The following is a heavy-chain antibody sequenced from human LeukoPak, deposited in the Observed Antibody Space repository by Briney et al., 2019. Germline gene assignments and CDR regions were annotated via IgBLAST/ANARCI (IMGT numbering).Heavy chain of an antibody. J-gene: IGHJ5*02. Sequence: PGRSLRLSCAASGFTFSDYYMSWIRQAPGKGLEWVSYISSSGSTIYYADSVKGRFTISRDNAKNSLYLQMNSLRAEDTAVYYCASLGRFNYGSGSYNWFDPWGQGTLVTVSS. CDR1: GFTFSDYY. D-gene: IGHD3-10*01. CDR3: ASLGRFNYGSGSYNWFDP. CDR2: ISSSGSTI. V-gene: IGHV3-11*01.